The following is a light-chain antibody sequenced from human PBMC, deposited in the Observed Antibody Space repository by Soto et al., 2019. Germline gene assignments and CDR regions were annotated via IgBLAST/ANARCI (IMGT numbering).Light chain of an antibody. CDR1: SSNIGNNY. CDR3: GTWDSSLSAYV. CDR2: ENN. V-gene: IGLV1-51*02. J-gene: IGLJ1*01. Sequence: QSDLTQPPSGSGAPGQKGTISCSRSSSNIGNNYVSWYQQLPGTAPKLLIYENNKRPSGIPDRFSGSKSGTSATLGITGPQTGDEADYYCGTWDSSLSAYVFGTGTKVTVL.